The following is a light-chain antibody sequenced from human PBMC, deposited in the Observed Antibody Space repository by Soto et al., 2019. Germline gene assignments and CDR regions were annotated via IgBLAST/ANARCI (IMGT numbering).Light chain of an antibody. CDR3: RQSYCTPR. Sequence: IQMTHSPLSLSASVGDRVTITCRASQSISSYLNWYQQKPGKAPKLLIYAASSLQSGVPSRFSGSESETDFTLTISSLQPDDFATYYCRQSYCTPRLDGGAKVDTK. V-gene: IGKV1-39*01. CDR2: AAS. CDR1: QSISSY. J-gene: IGKJ4*01.